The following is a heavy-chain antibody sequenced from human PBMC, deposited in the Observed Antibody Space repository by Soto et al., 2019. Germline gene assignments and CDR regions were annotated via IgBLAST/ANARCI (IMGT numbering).Heavy chain of an antibody. Sequence: EVQLVESGGGLVQPGGSLRLSCAASGFTFSSYWMHWVRQVPGKGLVWVSRINRDGSSTSYADSVKGRFTISRDNAKNTLYLQMNSLRAEDTAVYYCARVGMITFGGVIAILQAFDIWGQGTMVTVSS. CDR3: ARVGMITFGGVIAILQAFDI. CDR2: INRDGSST. D-gene: IGHD3-16*02. J-gene: IGHJ3*02. CDR1: GFTFSSYW. V-gene: IGHV3-74*01.